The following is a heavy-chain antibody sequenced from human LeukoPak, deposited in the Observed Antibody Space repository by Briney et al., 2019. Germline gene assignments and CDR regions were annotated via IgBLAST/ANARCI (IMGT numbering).Heavy chain of an antibody. Sequence: GGSLRLSCAASGFTFSSYAMSWVRQAPGKGLEWVSSISSSSSYIYYADSVKGRFTISRDNAKNSLYLQMNSLRAEDTAVYYCARGRQKTYYDILTGWNYYMDVWGKGTTVTISS. D-gene: IGHD3-9*01. CDR1: GFTFSSYA. CDR3: ARGRQKTYYDILTGWNYYMDV. V-gene: IGHV3-21*01. CDR2: ISSSSSYI. J-gene: IGHJ6*03.